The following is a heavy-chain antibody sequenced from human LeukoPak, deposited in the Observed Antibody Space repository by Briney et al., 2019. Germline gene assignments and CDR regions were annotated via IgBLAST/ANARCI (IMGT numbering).Heavy chain of an antibody. Sequence: GGSLRLSCAASGFTFSSYSMNWVRQAPGKGLEWVSSISSSSSYIYYADSTKGRFTISRDNAKNSLYLQMNSLRAEDTAVYYCATSLYDSSGYYTYWGQGTLVTVSS. J-gene: IGHJ4*02. D-gene: IGHD3-22*01. V-gene: IGHV3-21*01. CDR2: ISSSSSYI. CDR3: ATSLYDSSGYYTY. CDR1: GFTFSSYS.